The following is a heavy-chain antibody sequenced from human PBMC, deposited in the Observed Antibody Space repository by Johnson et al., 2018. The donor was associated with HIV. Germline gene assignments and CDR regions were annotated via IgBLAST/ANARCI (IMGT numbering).Heavy chain of an antibody. D-gene: IGHD7-27*01. Sequence: VQLVESGGGVVQPGRSLRLSCAASGFTFGNYWMSWVRQAPGKGLEWVANINQDGSEKYDVDSVKCRFTISRDNAKNETYLQMNSLRAEDTAVYYCARGRDSTGDGGAFDIWGQGTMVTVSS. CDR1: GFTFGNYW. J-gene: IGHJ3*02. V-gene: IGHV3-7*05. CDR3: ARGRDSTGDGGAFDI. CDR2: INQDGSEK.